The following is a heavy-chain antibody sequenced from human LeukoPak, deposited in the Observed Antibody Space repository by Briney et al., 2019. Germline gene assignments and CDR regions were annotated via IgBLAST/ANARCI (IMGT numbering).Heavy chain of an antibody. Sequence: ASVKVSCKASGFIFTSYGISWVRQAPGQGLEWMGWISASTGNRNYAQKFQGRVTMTTDTATSTAYMDLRSLRSDDTAVYYCARGSESGWREFDYWGQGTLVTVSP. CDR2: ISASTGNR. CDR1: GFIFTSYG. D-gene: IGHD6-19*01. CDR3: ARGSESGWREFDY. V-gene: IGHV1-18*01. J-gene: IGHJ4*02.